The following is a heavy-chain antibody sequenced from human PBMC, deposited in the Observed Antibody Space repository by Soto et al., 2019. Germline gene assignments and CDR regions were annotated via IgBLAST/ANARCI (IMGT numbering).Heavy chain of an antibody. CDR3: AVLDIWTADY. D-gene: IGHD3-9*01. CDR2: IFYTGAT. Sequence: QVQLQESGPGLVKPSETLSLTCTVSGASMMSYYWSWIRQPPGKGLEWIGFIFYTGATDYNPSLKSRVTLSVDMSKNQFSLNLSSVTAADSAVYYCAVLDIWTADYWGQGTLVTVSP. V-gene: IGHV4-59*01. J-gene: IGHJ4*02. CDR1: GASMMSYY.